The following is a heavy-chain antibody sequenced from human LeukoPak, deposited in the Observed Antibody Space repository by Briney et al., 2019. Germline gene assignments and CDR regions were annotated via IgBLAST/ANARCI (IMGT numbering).Heavy chain of an antibody. CDR1: GGTFSSYE. J-gene: IGHJ6*03. D-gene: IGHD2-15*01. V-gene: IGHV1-69*05. CDR3: AIVVDRAYYYYMDV. Sequence: GASVKVSCKASGGTFSSYEISWVRQAPGQGLEWMGGIIPMFGTAKYAQKFQGRVTITTDKSTSTAYMELSSLRSEDTAVYYCAIVVDRAYYYYMDVWGKGTTVTISS. CDR2: IIPMFGTA.